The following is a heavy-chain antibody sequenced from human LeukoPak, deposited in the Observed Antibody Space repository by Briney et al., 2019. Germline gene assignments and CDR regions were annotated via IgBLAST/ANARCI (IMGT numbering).Heavy chain of an antibody. CDR2: IDNGGSST. J-gene: IGHJ2*01. Sequence: GESLTLSCEASGFTFTNYWMHWVRQTPGKGLIWVSRIDNGGSSTDYADSVKGRFTISRDNAKNTVYLHMNRLRTDDTAIYYCARDQWYFDLWGRGSLVTVSS. CDR3: ARDQWYFDL. V-gene: IGHV3-74*01. CDR1: GFTFTNYW.